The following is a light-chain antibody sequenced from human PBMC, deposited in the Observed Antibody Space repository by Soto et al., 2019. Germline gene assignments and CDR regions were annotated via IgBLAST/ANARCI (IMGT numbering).Light chain of an antibody. Sequence: DIVMTQSPDSLAVSLGERATINCKSSQSVLYSSNNKNYLAWYQQKPGQPPKLLIYWASTRESGVPDRFSGSGSRTDFTLTISSLQAEDVAVCYCQQYYSTPTFGQGTKVEIK. CDR1: QSVLYSSNNKNY. V-gene: IGKV4-1*01. CDR3: QQYYSTPT. CDR2: WAS. J-gene: IGKJ1*01.